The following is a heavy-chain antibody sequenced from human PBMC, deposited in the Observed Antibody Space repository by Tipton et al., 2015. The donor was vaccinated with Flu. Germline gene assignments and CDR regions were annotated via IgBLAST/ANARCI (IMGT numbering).Heavy chain of an antibody. CDR3: ARESGMNAFDI. CDR2: ISYNVNT. J-gene: IGHJ3*02. CDR1: GGSISSYY. D-gene: IGHD1-14*01. Sequence: LRLSCTVSGGSISSYYWSWIRQPPGKGLEWTGYISYNVNTKYNPSLKSRVKISQDTSKDQISLNFSSVTAADTAVYYCARESGMNAFDIWGQGTMVTVSS. V-gene: IGHV4-59*01.